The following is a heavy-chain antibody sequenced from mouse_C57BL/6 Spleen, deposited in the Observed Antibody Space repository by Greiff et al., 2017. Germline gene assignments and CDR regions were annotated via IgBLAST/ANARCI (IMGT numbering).Heavy chain of an antibody. CDR3: ARAGEGY. J-gene: IGHJ2*01. CDR1: GYAFSSSW. D-gene: IGHD2-13*01. CDR2: IYPGDGDT. Sequence: VQLQQSGPELVKPGASVKISCKASGYAFSSSWMNWVKQRPGKGLEWIGRIYPGDGDTNYNGKFKGKATLTADKSSSTAYMQLSSLTSEDSAVYFCARAGEGYWGQGTTLTVSS. V-gene: IGHV1-82*01.